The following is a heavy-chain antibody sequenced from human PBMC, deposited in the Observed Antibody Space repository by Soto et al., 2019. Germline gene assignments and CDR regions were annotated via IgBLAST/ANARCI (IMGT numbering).Heavy chain of an antibody. CDR1: GFTFSSYS. Sequence: GGSLRLSCAASGFTFSSYSMNWVRQAPGKGLEWVSYISSSSSTIYYADSVKGRFTISRDNAKNSLYLQMNSLRAEDTAVYYCARAWATVTFDYWGQGTLVTVSS. CDR2: ISSSSSTI. D-gene: IGHD4-17*01. J-gene: IGHJ4*02. V-gene: IGHV3-48*01. CDR3: ARAWATVTFDY.